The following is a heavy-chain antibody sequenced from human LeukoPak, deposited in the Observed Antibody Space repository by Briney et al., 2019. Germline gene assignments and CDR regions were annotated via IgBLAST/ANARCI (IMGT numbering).Heavy chain of an antibody. Sequence: PSETLSLTCSVSGGSISSSAYYWGWIRQPPGKGLEWIGYIYYSGSTNYNPSLKSRVTISVDTSKNQFSLKLSSVTAADTAVYYCARVFQGGEWLLGGLDYWGQGALVTVSS. J-gene: IGHJ4*02. V-gene: IGHV4-61*08. CDR1: GGSISSSAYY. D-gene: IGHD3-3*01. CDR3: ARVFQGGEWLLGGLDY. CDR2: IYYSGST.